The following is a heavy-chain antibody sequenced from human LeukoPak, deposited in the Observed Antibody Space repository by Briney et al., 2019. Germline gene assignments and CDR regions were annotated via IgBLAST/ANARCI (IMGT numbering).Heavy chain of an antibody. CDR2: IWYDGSNK. CDR1: GFTFSSYG. J-gene: IGHJ4*02. D-gene: IGHD3-3*01. V-gene: IGHV3-33*01. CDR3: ARDPTYYDFWSGYLPEGY. Sequence: RGSLRLSCAASGFTFSSYGMHWVRQAPGKGLEWVAVIWYDGSNKYYADSVKGRFTISRDNSKNTLYLQMNSLRAEDTAVYYCARDPTYYDFWSGYLPEGYWGQGTLVTV.